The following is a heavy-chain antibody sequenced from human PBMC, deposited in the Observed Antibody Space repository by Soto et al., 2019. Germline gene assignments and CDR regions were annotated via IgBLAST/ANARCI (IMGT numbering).Heavy chain of an antibody. CDR1: GFTFSRYA. D-gene: IGHD3-10*01. CDR3: AKGGDYGSCLFDP. J-gene: IGHJ5*02. CDR2: ISGSGGST. V-gene: IGHV3-23*01. Sequence: EVQLLESGGGLVQPGGSLRLSCAASGFTFSRYAMSWVRQAPGKGREWVSAISGSGGSTYYADSVKGRFTISRDNSKNTPYLQMNSLRAEDTAVYYCAKGGDYGSCLFDPWGQGTLVTVSS.